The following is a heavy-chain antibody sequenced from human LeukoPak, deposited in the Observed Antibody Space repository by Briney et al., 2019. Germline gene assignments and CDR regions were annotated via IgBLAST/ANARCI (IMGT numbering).Heavy chain of an antibody. Sequence: SETLSLTCTVSGGSISSYSWSWIRQPPGKGLEWIGRINTSGSTKYNPSLKSRFTISVDTSKNHFSLRLSSVTAADTAVYYCARDLYYYDSSGYTYYFDYWGQGTLVTVSS. CDR2: INTSGST. J-gene: IGHJ4*02. CDR3: ARDLYYYDSSGYTYYFDY. D-gene: IGHD3-22*01. V-gene: IGHV4-4*07. CDR1: GGSISSYS.